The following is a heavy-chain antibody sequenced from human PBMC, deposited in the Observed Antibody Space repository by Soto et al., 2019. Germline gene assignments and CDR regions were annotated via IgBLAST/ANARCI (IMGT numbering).Heavy chain of an antibody. CDR1: GGTFSSYT. J-gene: IGHJ3*02. V-gene: IGHV1-69*02. D-gene: IGHD3-10*01. Sequence: SVKVSCKASGGTFSSYTISWVRQAPGQGLDWMGRIIPILGIANYAQKFQGRVTITADKSTSTAYMELSSLRSEDTAVYYCARAFEYYYGSGSYPVAFDIWGQGTMVTVSS. CDR2: IIPILGIA. CDR3: ARAFEYYYGSGSYPVAFDI.